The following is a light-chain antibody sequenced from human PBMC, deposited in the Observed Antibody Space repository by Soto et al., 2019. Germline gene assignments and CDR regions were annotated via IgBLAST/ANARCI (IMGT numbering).Light chain of an antibody. CDR3: QQYGSPRFT. V-gene: IGKV3-20*01. Sequence: EIVLTQSPGTLSLSPGERATLSCRASQSISSSYLAWYQQKPGQSPSLLFYVASSRATGIPDRFSGSGSGTDFTLTISRLEPEDFAVYYCQQYGSPRFTFGPGTKVDIK. J-gene: IGKJ3*01. CDR2: VAS. CDR1: QSISSSY.